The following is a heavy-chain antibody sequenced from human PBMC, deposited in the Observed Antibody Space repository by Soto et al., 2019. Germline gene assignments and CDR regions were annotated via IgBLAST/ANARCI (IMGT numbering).Heavy chain of an antibody. J-gene: IGHJ4*02. V-gene: IGHV3-48*03. Sequence: EVQLVESGGGLVQLGGSLRLSCAASGFTFSSYEMNWVRQAPGKGLEWVSYITSSSSTIYYADSVKGRFTISRDNAKNSLYLQMNSLRAEDTAVYYCARDSLGFDYWGQGTLVTVSS. CDR2: ITSSSSTI. CDR3: ARDSLGFDY. CDR1: GFTFSSYE. D-gene: IGHD6-6*01.